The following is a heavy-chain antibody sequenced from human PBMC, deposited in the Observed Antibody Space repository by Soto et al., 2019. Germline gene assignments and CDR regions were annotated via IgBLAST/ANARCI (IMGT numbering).Heavy chain of an antibody. J-gene: IGHJ6*02. CDR3: ARLVTTSLADGMDV. CDR1: GYSFSRYW. CDR2: IYPGDSDT. D-gene: IGHD4-4*01. V-gene: IGHV5-51*01. Sequence: SLKISCKGYGYSFSRYWIGWVRQMPGKGLEWMGIIYPGDSDTNYSPSFQGHVTLSADKSISTAYLQWSSLKASDTAVYHCARLVTTSLADGMDVWGPGTTVTVSS.